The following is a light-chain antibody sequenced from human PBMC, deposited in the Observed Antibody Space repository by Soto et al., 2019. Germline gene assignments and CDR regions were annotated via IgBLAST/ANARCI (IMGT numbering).Light chain of an antibody. Sequence: DIQMTQSPSSLSASVVDRVTITCRASQGIRNDLHWYQQKPGKAPKRLIYAASSLQSGVPSRFSGSGSGTEFTLTISNLQPEDFATYYCLQHNSYPLTFGGGTKVEIK. CDR2: AAS. V-gene: IGKV1-17*02. J-gene: IGKJ4*01. CDR1: QGIRND. CDR3: LQHNSYPLT.